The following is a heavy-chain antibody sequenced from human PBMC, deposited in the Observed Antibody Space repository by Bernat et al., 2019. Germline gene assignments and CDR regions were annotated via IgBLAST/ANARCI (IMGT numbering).Heavy chain of an antibody. CDR3: ARDHSGYSYGYYYYYGMDV. V-gene: IGHV1-8*01. J-gene: IGHJ6*02. CDR2: MNPNSGNT. CDR1: GYTFTSYD. Sequence: QVQLVQSGAEVKKPGASVKVSCKASGYTFTSYDINWVRRATGQGLEWMGWMNPNSGNTGYAQKFQGRVTMTRNTSISTAYMELSSLRSEDTAVYYCARDHSGYSYGYYYYYGMDVWGQGTTVTVSS. D-gene: IGHD5-18*01.